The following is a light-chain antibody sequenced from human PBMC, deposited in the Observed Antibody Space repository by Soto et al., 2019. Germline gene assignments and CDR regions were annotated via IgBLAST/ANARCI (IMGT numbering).Light chain of an antibody. Sequence: IQLTQSPSSLSASVGDRVTITCRASQGISTHLAWYQQKPGKAPKLLIYLASTLQSGAPSRFSGSGSGTDFTPTISSLQPEDFATYYCQRLNAYPLTFGGGTKVDIK. J-gene: IGKJ4*01. CDR2: LAS. CDR1: QGISTH. V-gene: IGKV1-9*01. CDR3: QRLNAYPLT.